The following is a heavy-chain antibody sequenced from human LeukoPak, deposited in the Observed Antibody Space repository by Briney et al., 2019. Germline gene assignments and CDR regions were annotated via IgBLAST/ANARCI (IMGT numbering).Heavy chain of an antibody. D-gene: IGHD3/OR15-3a*01. CDR2: INAGNGDT. CDR1: GFTFTNHA. Sequence: GASVKASCKASGFTFTNHAMQWVRQAPGQRLEWLGWINAGNGDTRYSQKFQGGATLTRDTSASTAHMELSSLTSEDTAVYYCARGIWTGTHFAYYLDYWGQGTLVTVSS. CDR3: ARGIWTGTHFAYYLDY. J-gene: IGHJ4*02. V-gene: IGHV1-3*01.